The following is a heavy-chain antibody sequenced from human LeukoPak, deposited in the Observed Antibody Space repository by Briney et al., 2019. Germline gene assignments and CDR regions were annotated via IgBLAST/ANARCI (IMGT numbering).Heavy chain of an antibody. D-gene: IGHD3-22*01. CDR1: GFTFSSYA. CDR2: ISGSGGST. CDR3: AKDRPLYYYGSSGYPFDY. Sequence: PGGSLRLSCAASGFTFSSYAMSWVRQAPGKGLEWVSAISGSGGSTYYADSVKGRFTISRDNSKNTLYLQMNSLRAEDTAVYYCAKDRPLYYYGSSGYPFDYWGQGTLVTVSS. J-gene: IGHJ4*02. V-gene: IGHV3-23*01.